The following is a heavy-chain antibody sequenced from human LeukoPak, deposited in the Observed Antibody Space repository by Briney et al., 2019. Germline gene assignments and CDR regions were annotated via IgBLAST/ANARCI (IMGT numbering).Heavy chain of an antibody. V-gene: IGHV3-30*02. CDR1: GFTFSDYG. CDR3: AKDLSTNFYDSSAFFNY. Sequence: PGESLRLSCAASGFTFSDYGMHWVRQAPGKGLEWVAFIRYDRSNKYYADSVKGRFTISRDNSENTVYLQMNSLRDEDTAVYYCAKDLSTNFYDSSAFFNYWGQGTLVIVSS. D-gene: IGHD3-22*01. CDR2: IRYDRSNK. J-gene: IGHJ4*02.